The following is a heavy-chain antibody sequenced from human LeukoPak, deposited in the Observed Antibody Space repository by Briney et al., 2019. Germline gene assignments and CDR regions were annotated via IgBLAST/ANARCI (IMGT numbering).Heavy chain of an antibody. D-gene: IGHD3-10*01. V-gene: IGHV5-51*01. J-gene: IGHJ4*02. Sequence: GESLKISCKGSGYRFTSYWIGWVGQMPGKGLEWFGIIYPVDSDTRYSPSFQCQVTISADNSISPAYLQWSSLKASDTAMYYCARLEVTMVRGVIYWGQGTLVTVSS. CDR3: ARLEVTMVRGVIY. CDR1: GYRFTSYW. CDR2: IYPVDSDT.